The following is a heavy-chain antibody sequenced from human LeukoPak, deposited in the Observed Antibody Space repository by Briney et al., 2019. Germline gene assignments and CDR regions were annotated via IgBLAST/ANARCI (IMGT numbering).Heavy chain of an antibody. CDR1: GFTFSSYW. Sequence: GGSLRLSCAASGFTFSSYWMSWVRQAPGKGLEWVANIKQDGSEKYYVDSVKGRFTISRDNAKNSLYLQMNSLRAEDTAVYYCARDLYDFWSGSVDYWGQGTLVTVSS. D-gene: IGHD3-3*01. J-gene: IGHJ4*02. CDR3: ARDLYDFWSGSVDY. CDR2: IKQDGSEK. V-gene: IGHV3-7*01.